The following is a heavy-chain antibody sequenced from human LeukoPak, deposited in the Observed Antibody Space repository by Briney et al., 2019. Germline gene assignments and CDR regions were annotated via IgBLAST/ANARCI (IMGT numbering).Heavy chain of an antibody. D-gene: IGHD1-26*01. CDR1: GGTFSSYT. CDR2: IIPILCIA. V-gene: IGHV1-69*04. Sequence: ASVKVSCKASGGTFSSYTISWVRQAPGQGLEGMGRIIPILCIANYAQKFQGRVTITADKSTSTAYMELSSLRSEDTAVYYCARDLLSAGATLGLGYWGQGTLVTVSS. J-gene: IGHJ4*02. CDR3: ARDLLSAGATLGLGY.